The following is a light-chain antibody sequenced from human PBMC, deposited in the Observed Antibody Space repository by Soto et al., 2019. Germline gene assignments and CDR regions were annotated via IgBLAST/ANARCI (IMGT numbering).Light chain of an antibody. CDR1: QSVSSY. V-gene: IGKV3-11*01. J-gene: IGKJ5*01. CDR3: QHRMNWPLT. CDR2: DAS. Sequence: ESLLTQSPATLSLSPGERATLSCRASQSVSSYLAWYQQKPGQAPRLLIYDASNRATGIPARFSGSGSGTDFTLTISSLEPEDFAVYYCQHRMNWPLTFGQGTRLEIK.